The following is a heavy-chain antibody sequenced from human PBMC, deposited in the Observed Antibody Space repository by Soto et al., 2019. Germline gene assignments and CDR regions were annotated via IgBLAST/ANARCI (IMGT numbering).Heavy chain of an antibody. CDR1: GFTFRNYA. J-gene: IGHJ6*03. CDR3: AQRIVPTTLYYYMDV. V-gene: IGHV3-23*01. CDR2: ISGSGGST. D-gene: IGHD5-12*01. Sequence: SGGSLRLSCAASGFTFRNYAMTWVRQGPGKGLEWVSVISGSGGSTYYADSVKGRFTISRDNSENTLYLQMNSLRAEDTDVHYCAQRIVPTTLYYYMDVWGKGTTVTVSS.